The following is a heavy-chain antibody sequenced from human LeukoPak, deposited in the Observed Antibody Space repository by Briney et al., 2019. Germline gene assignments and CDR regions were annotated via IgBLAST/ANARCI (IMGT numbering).Heavy chain of an antibody. CDR1: GGSISSGSYY. J-gene: IGHJ3*02. V-gene: IGHV4-61*02. Sequence: PSETLSLTCTVSGGSISSGSYYWSWIRQPAGKGLEWIGRIYTSGSTNYNPSLKSRVTISVDTSKNQFSLKLSSVTAADTAVYYCARARLSKLRHQLLRDIWGQGTMVTVSS. D-gene: IGHD2-2*01. CDR3: ARARLSKLRHQLLRDI. CDR2: IYTSGST.